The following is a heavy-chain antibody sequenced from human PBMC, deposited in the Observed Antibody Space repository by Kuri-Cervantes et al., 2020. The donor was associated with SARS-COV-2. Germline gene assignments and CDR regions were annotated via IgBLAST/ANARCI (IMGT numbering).Heavy chain of an antibody. CDR3: ARELGLTTVNWFDP. Sequence: SCTVSGGSISSGDYYWSWIRQPPGKGLEWIGYIYYSGSTYYNPSLKSRVTIPVDTSKNQFSLKLSSVTAADTAVYYCARELGLTTVNWFDPWGQGTLVTVSS. V-gene: IGHV4-30-4*01. J-gene: IGHJ5*02. CDR2: IYYSGST. CDR1: GGSISSGDYY. D-gene: IGHD4-17*01.